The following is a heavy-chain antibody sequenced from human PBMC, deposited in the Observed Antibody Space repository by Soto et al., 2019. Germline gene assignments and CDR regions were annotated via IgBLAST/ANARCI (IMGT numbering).Heavy chain of an antibody. D-gene: IGHD2-2*01. CDR1: GFTFSSYA. CDR3: AKGLGCSSTSCYFPFDY. Sequence: EVQLLESGGGLVQPGGSLRLSCAASGFTFSSYAMSWVRQAPGKGLEWVSAISGSGGSTYYADSVKGRFTISRYNSKNTLYLQMNSLRAEDTAVYYCAKGLGCSSTSCYFPFDYWGQGTLVTVSS. J-gene: IGHJ4*02. V-gene: IGHV3-23*01. CDR2: ISGSGGST.